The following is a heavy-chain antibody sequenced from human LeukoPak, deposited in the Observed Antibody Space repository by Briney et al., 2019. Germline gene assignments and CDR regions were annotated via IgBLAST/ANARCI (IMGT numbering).Heavy chain of an antibody. J-gene: IGHJ5*02. CDR2: IYYSGST. CDR1: GGSISSSSYY. Sequence: PSETLSLTCTVSGGSISSSSYYWGWIRQPPGKGLEWIGSIYYSGSTYYNPSLKSRVTISVDTSKNQFSLKPSSVTAADTAVYYCARSPPPFGHWFDPWGQGTLVTVSS. V-gene: IGHV4-39*07. CDR3: ARSPPPFGHWFDP. D-gene: IGHD3/OR15-3a*01.